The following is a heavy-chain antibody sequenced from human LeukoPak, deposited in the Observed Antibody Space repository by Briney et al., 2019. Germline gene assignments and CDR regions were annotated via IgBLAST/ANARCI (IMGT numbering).Heavy chain of an antibody. CDR1: GGSISNSY. Sequence: PSETLSLTCTVAGGSISNSYWSWIRHPPGNGLDLIGYIYYTGTTNYNPSLKSRVTISLDTSKNQFSLKLTSVSAADTAVYYCARESSGHLNAFDIWGQGAMVTVSS. D-gene: IGHD6-19*01. CDR3: ARESSGHLNAFDI. J-gene: IGHJ3*02. V-gene: IGHV4-59*01. CDR2: IYYTGTT.